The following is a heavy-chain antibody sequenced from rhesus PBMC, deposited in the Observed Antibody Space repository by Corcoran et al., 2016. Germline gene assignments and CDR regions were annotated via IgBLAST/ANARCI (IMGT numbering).Heavy chain of an antibody. Sequence: QVQLQESDPGLVRPSETLSLTCAVSGGSISGPYYWNWVRQSPGKGLEWIGNIFGYSSHTYYFPSLKSRVTISKDTSNNQFSLKLTAVTAADTAVYFCAREIGLIDYWGQGVLVTVSS. J-gene: IGHJ4*01. D-gene: IGHD2-33*01. CDR1: GGSISGPYY. V-gene: IGHV4S9*01. CDR2: IFGYSSHT. CDR3: AREIGLIDY.